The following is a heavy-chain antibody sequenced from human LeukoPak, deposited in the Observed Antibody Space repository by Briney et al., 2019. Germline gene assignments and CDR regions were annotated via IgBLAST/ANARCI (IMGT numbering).Heavy chain of an antibody. CDR1: EFDFSSHA. Sequence: GGSLRLSCAASEFDFSSHAMTWVHQAPGKGLEWVSAISISGSKTYYAGSVKGRFTISRDNSKNTLYLQMNSLRAEDTAVYYCANEIRPNDYWGQGAQVTVSS. J-gene: IGHJ4*02. D-gene: IGHD4-17*01. V-gene: IGHV3-23*01. CDR3: ANEIRPNDY. CDR2: ISISGSKT.